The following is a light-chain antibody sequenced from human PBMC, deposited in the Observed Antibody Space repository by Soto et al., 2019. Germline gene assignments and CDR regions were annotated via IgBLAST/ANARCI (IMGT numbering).Light chain of an antibody. V-gene: IGKV1-5*01. Sequence: DIQMTQSPSTLSASVGDRVTITCRASQGISSALAWYQQRPGKAPKILLYDASNLEIGVPSRFSGSGSGTEFTLTISRLQPDDFATYCCQQYNGYPHTFCEGTKLQIK. CDR3: QQYNGYPHT. J-gene: IGKJ2*01. CDR1: QGISSA. CDR2: DAS.